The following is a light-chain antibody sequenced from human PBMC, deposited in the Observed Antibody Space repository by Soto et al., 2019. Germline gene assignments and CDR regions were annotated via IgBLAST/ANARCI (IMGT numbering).Light chain of an antibody. CDR2: DVS. J-gene: IGLJ2*01. CDR1: SSDVGGYNY. CDR3: SSYTSSSTPL. V-gene: IGLV2-14*01. Sequence: QSALIQPASVSGSPGQSITISCTGTSSDVGGYNYVSWYQQHPGKAPKLMIYDVSNRPSGVSNRFSGSKSGNTASLTISGLQAEDEADYYCSSYTSSSTPLFGGGTKLTVL.